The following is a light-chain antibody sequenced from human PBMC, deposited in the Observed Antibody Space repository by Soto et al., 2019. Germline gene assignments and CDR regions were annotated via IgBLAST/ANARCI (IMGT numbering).Light chain of an antibody. J-gene: IGKJ2*01. CDR3: HQYYKWPPT. CDR1: QTISSN. CDR2: GAS. Sequence: EMVMTQSPATLSVSPGEDASLSCRASQTISSNLAWYQLKPGQPPRLLIYGASTRATAIPARFTSRGSGTEFTLTISGQHSEAFAVYYCHQYYKWPPTFGLGTKVEIK. V-gene: IGKV3-15*01.